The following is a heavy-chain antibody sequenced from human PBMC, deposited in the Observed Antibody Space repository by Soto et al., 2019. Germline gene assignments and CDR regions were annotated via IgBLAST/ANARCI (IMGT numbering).Heavy chain of an antibody. V-gene: IGHV4-31*03. Sequence: SETLSLTCTVSGGSISSGGYYWSWIRQHPGKGLEWIGYIYYSGSTYYNPSLKSRVTISVDTSKNQFSLKLSSVTAADTAVYYCARDKVGYSWSTLDYWGQGTLVTVSS. CDR2: IYYSGST. CDR3: ARDKVGYSWSTLDY. D-gene: IGHD6-13*01. J-gene: IGHJ4*02. CDR1: GGSISSGGYY.